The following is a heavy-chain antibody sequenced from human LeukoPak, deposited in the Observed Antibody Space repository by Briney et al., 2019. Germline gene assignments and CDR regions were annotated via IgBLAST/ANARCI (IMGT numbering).Heavy chain of an antibody. V-gene: IGHV4-30-4*01. Sequence: SETLSLTCTVSGGSISSGDYYWSWIRQPPGKGLEWIGHIYYSGSTYYNPSLKSRVTISVDTPKNQFSPKLSSVTAADTAVYYCARDWAPRSAFDIWGQGTMVTVSS. D-gene: IGHD3-16*01. CDR2: IYYSGST. CDR1: GGSISSGDYY. CDR3: ARDWAPRSAFDI. J-gene: IGHJ3*02.